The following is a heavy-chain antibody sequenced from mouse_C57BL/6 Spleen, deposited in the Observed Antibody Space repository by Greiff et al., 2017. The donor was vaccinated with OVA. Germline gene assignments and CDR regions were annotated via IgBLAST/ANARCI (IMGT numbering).Heavy chain of an antibody. CDR2: IRNKANGYTT. CDR1: GFTFTDYY. V-gene: IGHV7-3*01. CDR3: ARYMDYGYDANYYAMDY. D-gene: IGHD2-2*01. Sequence: EVHLVESGGGLVQPGGSLSLSCAASGFTFTDYYMSWVRQPPGKALEWLGFIRNKANGYTTEYSASVKGRFTISRDNSQSILYLQMNALRAEDSATYYCARYMDYGYDANYYAMDYWGQGTSVTVSS. J-gene: IGHJ4*01.